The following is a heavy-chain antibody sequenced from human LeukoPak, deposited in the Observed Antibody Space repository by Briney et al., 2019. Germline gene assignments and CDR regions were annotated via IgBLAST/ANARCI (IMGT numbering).Heavy chain of an antibody. CDR1: GYTFTSYG. CDR3: ARGQIVVVPAAITGLYSYHAFDI. Sequence: GASVKVSCKAFGYTFTSYGISWVRQSPGQGLEWMGWVSAYNGNTNYAQKLQGRVTMTTDTSTSTAYMELRSLRSDDTAVYYCARGQIVVVPAAITGLYSYHAFDIWGQGTMVTVSS. D-gene: IGHD2-2*01. V-gene: IGHV1-18*01. J-gene: IGHJ3*02. CDR2: VSAYNGNT.